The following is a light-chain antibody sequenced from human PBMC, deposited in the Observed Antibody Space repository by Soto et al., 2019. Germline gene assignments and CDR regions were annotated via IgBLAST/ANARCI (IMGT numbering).Light chain of an antibody. CDR1: QSVSSY. CDR3: QQYDNWLWT. J-gene: IGKJ1*01. CDR2: DAS. Sequence: EIVLTQSPATLSLSPGERATLSCRASQSVSSYLAWYQQKPGQAPRLLIYDASNRATGIPARFSGSGSGTDFTLTISSLEPEDFAVYYCQQYDNWLWTLGQGTKVDIK. V-gene: IGKV3-11*01.